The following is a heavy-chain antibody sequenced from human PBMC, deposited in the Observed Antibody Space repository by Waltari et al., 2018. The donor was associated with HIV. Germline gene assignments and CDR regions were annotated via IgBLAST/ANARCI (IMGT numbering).Heavy chain of an antibody. V-gene: IGHV4-34*01. CDR2: INSSGGT. CDR1: GGSFSGYY. D-gene: IGHD6-13*01. CDR3: ARGGARCSSDWYDAFDI. Sequence: QVQLQQWGAGLLKPSETLSLTCAVYGGSFSGYYWNWIRQPPGKGLEWIGEINSSGGTTDNPAPKSRVTISVGTAKDQFPRRLRCVTAADTAVYCWARGGARCSSDWYDAFDIWGQGTLVTVSS. J-gene: IGHJ3*02.